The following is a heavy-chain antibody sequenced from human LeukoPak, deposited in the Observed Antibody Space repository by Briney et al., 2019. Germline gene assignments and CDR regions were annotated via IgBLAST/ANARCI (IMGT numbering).Heavy chain of an antibody. CDR3: ARSGAVVNAPDPPPPVYFDY. Sequence: SSETLSLTCTVSGGSISSYYWSWIRQPAGKGLDWIGRFYTSGSTGYNPSLKSRVTISVDTSKNQFSLKLSSVTAADTAVYYCARSGAVVNAPDPPPPVYFDYWGQGTLVTVSS. CDR1: GGSISSYY. D-gene: IGHD4-23*01. V-gene: IGHV4-4*07. J-gene: IGHJ4*02. CDR2: FYTSGST.